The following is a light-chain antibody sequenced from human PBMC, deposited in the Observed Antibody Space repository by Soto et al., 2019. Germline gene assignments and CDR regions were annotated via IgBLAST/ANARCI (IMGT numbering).Light chain of an antibody. J-gene: IGKJ2*01. Sequence: EIQMTQSPSTLSAYVGDRVTMTCRASQSISTWVAWYQQRPGKAPKVLIYDASNLQSGVPSRFSGSGSGTEFTLTISSLQPDDFATYFCQQYNEYLYTFGQGNKLEIK. CDR3: QQYNEYLYT. CDR1: QSISTW. V-gene: IGKV1-5*01. CDR2: DAS.